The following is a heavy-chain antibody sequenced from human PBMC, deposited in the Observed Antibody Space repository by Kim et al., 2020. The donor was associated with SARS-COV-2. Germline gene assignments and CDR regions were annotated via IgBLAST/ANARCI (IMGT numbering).Heavy chain of an antibody. CDR2: IIPIFGTA. CDR3: ARVGSFDITGTSKVGDYYFDY. CDR1: GGTFSSYA. J-gene: IGHJ4*02. D-gene: IGHD1-20*01. Sequence: SVKVSCKASGGTFSSYAISWVRQAPGQGLEWMGGIIPIFGTANYAQKFQGRVTITADESTSTAYMELSSLRSEDTAVYYCARVGSFDITGTSKVGDYYFDYWGQGTLVTVSS. V-gene: IGHV1-69*13.